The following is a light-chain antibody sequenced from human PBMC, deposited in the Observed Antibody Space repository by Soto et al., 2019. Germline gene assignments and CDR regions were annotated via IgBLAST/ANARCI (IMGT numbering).Light chain of an antibody. J-gene: IGKJ1*01. V-gene: IGKV1-5*03. Sequence: IQMTQSPSTLSASVGDRVTITCRASQRISIWLAWYQQKPGKAPKLLIYKASSLESEVPSRFSGSGSGTACTRTINSLQQDESTTNSWHQDHSDSTFGQGTKVEIK. CDR3: HQDHSDST. CDR1: QRISIW. CDR2: KAS.